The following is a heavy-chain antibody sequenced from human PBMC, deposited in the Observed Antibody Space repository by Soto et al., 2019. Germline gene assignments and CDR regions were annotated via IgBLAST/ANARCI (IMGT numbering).Heavy chain of an antibody. Sequence: PSETLSLTCIVSGASFSDANYYWVWIRQPPGEGLERIGSFYYDGRTYYNASLKSRVTISVDTSKNHFSLMLPSVTAADTAVYYGARRSHIGEDPPWGQGTLVTVSS. CDR2: FYYDGRT. CDR3: ARRSHIGEDPP. D-gene: IGHD5-12*01. V-gene: IGHV4-39*02. J-gene: IGHJ4*02. CDR1: GASFSDANYY.